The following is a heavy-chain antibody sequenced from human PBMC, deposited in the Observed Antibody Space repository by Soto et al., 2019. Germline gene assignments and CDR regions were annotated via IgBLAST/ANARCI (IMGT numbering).Heavy chain of an antibody. Sequence: GGFNRLCCGASWVNIVSHYMLRIRKTPGKGLEWVSVIYSGGSTYYADSVRGRFTISRDNSKNTLYLQMNSLRAEDTAVYYCARDKRGSHGSYLDFWVQGSLVTGSS. V-gene: IGHV3-53*01. CDR1: WVNIVSHY. J-gene: IGHJ4*02. CDR2: IYSGGST. CDR3: ARDKRGSHGSYLDF. D-gene: IGHD1-26*01.